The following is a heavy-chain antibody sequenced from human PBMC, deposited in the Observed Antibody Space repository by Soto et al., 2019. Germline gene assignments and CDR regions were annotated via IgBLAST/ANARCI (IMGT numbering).Heavy chain of an antibody. Sequence: SVKVSCKASGGTFSSYAISWVRQAPGQGLEWMGGIIPIFGTANYAQKFQGRVTITADKSTSTAYMELSSLRYEDTAVYYCAGPVEYYFDYWGQGTLVTVSS. CDR2: IIPIFGTA. CDR1: GGTFSSYA. D-gene: IGHD3-3*01. J-gene: IGHJ4*02. CDR3: AGPVEYYFDY. V-gene: IGHV1-69*06.